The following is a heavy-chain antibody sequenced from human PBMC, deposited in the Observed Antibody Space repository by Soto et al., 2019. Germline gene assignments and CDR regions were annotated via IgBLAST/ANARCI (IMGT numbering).Heavy chain of an antibody. Sequence: SETLSLTCTVSGGSISGHYWIWIRQPPGEGMEWIGYIFYSGSTTYNNNPSLKSRVSISVDTSKNQFYLRLSSVTAADTAVYYCARVGSSGWSPVYWGQGTLVTVS. CDR3: ARVGSSGWSPVY. CDR2: IFYSGSTTY. J-gene: IGHJ4*02. D-gene: IGHD6-19*01. V-gene: IGHV4-59*11. CDR1: GGSISGHY.